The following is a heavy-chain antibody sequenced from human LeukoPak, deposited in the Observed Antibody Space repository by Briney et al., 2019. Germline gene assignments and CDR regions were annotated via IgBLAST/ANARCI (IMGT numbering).Heavy chain of an antibody. CDR2: IKSDGKT. Sequence: GGSLRLSCAASGFTFSSYWMHWVRQAPGKGLVWVSRIKSDGKTNYADSVKGRFTISRDNAKNTVSLQMNSLRAEDMGVYYCARAPSEIGGYYPEYFRHWGQGTLVTVSS. V-gene: IGHV3-74*01. J-gene: IGHJ1*01. D-gene: IGHD3-22*01. CDR3: ARAPSEIGGYYPEYFRH. CDR1: GFTFSSYW.